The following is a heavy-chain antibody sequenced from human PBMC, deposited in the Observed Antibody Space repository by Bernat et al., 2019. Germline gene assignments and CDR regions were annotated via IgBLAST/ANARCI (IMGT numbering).Heavy chain of an antibody. CDR3: AKDPAAGNDLDY. CDR2: ISGDGGST. Sequence: EVQLVESGGGVVQPGGSLRLSCAASGFTFDVYAMHWVRKAPGKGLEWVSLISGDGGSTYYADSVKGRFTISRDNSKNSLYLQMNSLRTEDTALYYCAKDPAAGNDLDYWGQGTLVTVSS. CDR1: GFTFDVYA. D-gene: IGHD6-13*01. V-gene: IGHV3-43*02. J-gene: IGHJ4*02.